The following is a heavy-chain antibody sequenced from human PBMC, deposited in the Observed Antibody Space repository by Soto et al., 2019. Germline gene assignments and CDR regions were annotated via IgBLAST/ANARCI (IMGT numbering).Heavy chain of an antibody. V-gene: IGHV1-2*04. Sequence: ASVKVSCKASGYTFTGYYMHWVRQAPGQGLEWMGWINPNSGGTNYAQKFQGWVTMTRDTSISTAYMELGRLRSDDTAVYYCARAPVLLSALGVSQEWEAHAAFDIWGQGTMVTVSS. J-gene: IGHJ3*02. CDR2: INPNSGGT. CDR1: GYTFTGYY. D-gene: IGHD1-26*01. CDR3: ARAPVLLSALGVSQEWEAHAAFDI.